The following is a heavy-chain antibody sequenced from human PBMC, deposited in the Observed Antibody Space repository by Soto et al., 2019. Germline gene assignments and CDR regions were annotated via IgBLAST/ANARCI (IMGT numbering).Heavy chain of an antibody. D-gene: IGHD4-17*01. Sequence: LRLSCAASGFTFSSHAMNWARQAPGKGLEWVSLINGRGDSTYYADSVKGRFTISRDNSRNTLYLRMNSLRAEDTAVYYCVKDYGDYEGFDYWGQRTLVTVSS. CDR1: GFTFSSHA. CDR2: INGRGDST. V-gene: IGHV3-23*01. J-gene: IGHJ4*02. CDR3: VKDYGDYEGFDY.